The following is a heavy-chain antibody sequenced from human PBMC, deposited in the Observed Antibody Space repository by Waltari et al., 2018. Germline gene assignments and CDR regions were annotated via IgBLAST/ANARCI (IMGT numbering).Heavy chain of an antibody. Sequence: EVQLVESGGGLVKPGGSLRLSCAASGFTFSNAWMSWVRQAPGKGLEWVGRIKSKTDGGTTDYAAPVKGRFTISRDDSKNTLYLQMNSLKTADTAVYYCARDPWRIVGATVHWYFDLWGRGTLVTVSS. CDR3: ARDPWRIVGATVHWYFDL. D-gene: IGHD1-26*01. V-gene: IGHV3-15*01. J-gene: IGHJ2*01. CDR2: IKSKTDGGTT. CDR1: GFTFSNAW.